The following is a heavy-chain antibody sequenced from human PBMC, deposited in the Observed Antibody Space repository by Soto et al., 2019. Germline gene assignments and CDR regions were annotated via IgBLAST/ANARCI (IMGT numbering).Heavy chain of an antibody. D-gene: IGHD3-22*01. Sequence: GESLKISCKASGYTFTGYYMHWVRQAPGQGLEWMGWINPNSGGTNYAQKFQGWVTMTRDTSISTAYMELSRLRSDDTAVYYCARVQPDKGDAFDIWGQGTMVTVSS. J-gene: IGHJ3*02. CDR3: ARVQPDKGDAFDI. CDR1: GYTFTGYY. CDR2: INPNSGGT. V-gene: IGHV1-2*04.